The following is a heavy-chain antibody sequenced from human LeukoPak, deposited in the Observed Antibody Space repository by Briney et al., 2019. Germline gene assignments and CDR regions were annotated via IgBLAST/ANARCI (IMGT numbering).Heavy chain of an antibody. J-gene: IGHJ3*02. D-gene: IGHD3-22*01. CDR1: GGSFSGYY. CDR2: INHSGSS. Sequence: SETLSLTCAISGGSFSGYYWSWIRQPPGKGLEWIGEINHSGSSNYNPSLKSRITIPVDTSKNKFSLRLSSMTAADTAVYYCARVGVDSSGYYYVNAFDIWGQGTMVTVSS. V-gene: IGHV4-34*01. CDR3: ARVGVDSSGYYYVNAFDI.